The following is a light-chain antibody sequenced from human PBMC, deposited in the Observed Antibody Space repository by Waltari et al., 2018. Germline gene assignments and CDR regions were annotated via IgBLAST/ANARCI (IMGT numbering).Light chain of an antibody. Sequence: EIVLTQSPATLSLSPGERATLSCRASQSVSSYLAWYQQKPGQAPRLLIYDASNRVTDIPARFSGSGSGTDFTLTISSLDPEDFAVYYCQQRSIWPVTFGGGTKVEIK. CDR1: QSVSSY. J-gene: IGKJ4*01. CDR3: QQRSIWPVT. CDR2: DAS. V-gene: IGKV3-11*01.